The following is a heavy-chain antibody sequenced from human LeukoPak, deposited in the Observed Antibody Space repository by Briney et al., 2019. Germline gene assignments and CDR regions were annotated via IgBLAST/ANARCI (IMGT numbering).Heavy chain of an antibody. CDR2: IYPGDSDT. Sequence: GESLKISCKGSGYSFTSYWIGWVRQMPGKGLEWMGIIYPGDSDTRYSPSFQGQVTISADKSISTAYLQWSSLKASDTATYYCARVGEMEARGFNYYYYYMDVWGKGTTVTVSS. CDR3: ARVGEMEARGFNYYYYYMDV. J-gene: IGHJ6*03. D-gene: IGHD3-16*01. V-gene: IGHV5-51*01. CDR1: GYSFTSYW.